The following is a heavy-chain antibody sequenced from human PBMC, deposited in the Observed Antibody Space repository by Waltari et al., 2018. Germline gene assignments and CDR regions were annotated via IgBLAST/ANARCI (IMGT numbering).Heavy chain of an antibody. CDR1: GFHFSSDA. Sequence: EVQLLESGGGLVQPGGSLRLSCAASGFHFSSDAMSWVRQVPGKGLEWVSAISGSGGSTYYADSVKGRFTISRDNSKNTLYLQMNSLRAEDTAVYYCAKDYYYGSGSSDYWGQGTLVTVSS. J-gene: IGHJ4*02. CDR3: AKDYYYGSGSSDY. D-gene: IGHD3-10*01. CDR2: ISGSGGST. V-gene: IGHV3-23*01.